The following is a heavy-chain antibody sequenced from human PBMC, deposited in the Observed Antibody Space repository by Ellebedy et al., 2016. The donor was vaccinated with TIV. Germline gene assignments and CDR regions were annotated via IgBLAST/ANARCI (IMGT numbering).Heavy chain of an antibody. CDR3: ARGWFGSGMGV. V-gene: IGHV6-1*01. J-gene: IGHJ6*02. CDR2: MYYRSKWNN. Sequence: SQTLSLTCFISGDSVSTDIGWNWLRQSPSRGLAWLGRMYYRSKWNNDYAVSLKSRITINPDTSKNQFSLQLNSVTPEDTAVYYCARGWFGSGMGVWGQGTTVTVSS. CDR1: GDSVSTDIG. D-gene: IGHD3-10*01.